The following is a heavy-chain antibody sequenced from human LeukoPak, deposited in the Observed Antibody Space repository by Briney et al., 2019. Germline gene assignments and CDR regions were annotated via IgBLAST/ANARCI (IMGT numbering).Heavy chain of an antibody. Sequence: ASETLSLTCTVSCGSISSSSYYWGWIRQPPGKGLEGIGSIYYSWSTYYNPSLKSRVPISVDMSKNQFSLKLTSVTDADRAVYYCARSIVGDTTAYWGQGTLVTVSS. CDR2: IYYSWST. J-gene: IGHJ4*02. CDR1: CGSISSSSYY. V-gene: IGHV4-39*01. CDR3: ARSIVGDTTAY. D-gene: IGHD1-26*01.